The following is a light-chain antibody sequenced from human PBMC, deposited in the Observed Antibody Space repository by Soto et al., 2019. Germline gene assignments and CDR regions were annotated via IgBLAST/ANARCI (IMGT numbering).Light chain of an antibody. V-gene: IGKV1-33*01. CDR1: QDISNY. Sequence: DIQMTQSPSSLSASVGDRVTITCQASQDISNYLNWYQQKPGKAPKLLIYDASNLETGVPSRFSGSGSGTEFTLTISSLQPDDFATYYCQQYNGLITFGQGTRLENK. CDR2: DAS. CDR3: QQYNGLIT. J-gene: IGKJ5*01.